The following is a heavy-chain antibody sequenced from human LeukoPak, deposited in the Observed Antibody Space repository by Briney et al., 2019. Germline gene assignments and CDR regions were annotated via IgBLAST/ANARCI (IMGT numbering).Heavy chain of an antibody. CDR1: GFTFSSYA. D-gene: IGHD5-24*01. CDR3: ATSRDGYNYGDY. J-gene: IGHJ4*02. V-gene: IGHV3-30-3*02. CDR2: ISYDGSNK. Sequence: PGRSLRLSCATSGFTFSSYAMHWVRQAPGKGLEWVAVISYDGSNKYYADSVKGRFTISRDNSKNTLYLQMNSLRAEDTAVYYCATSRDGYNYGDYWGQGTLVTVSS.